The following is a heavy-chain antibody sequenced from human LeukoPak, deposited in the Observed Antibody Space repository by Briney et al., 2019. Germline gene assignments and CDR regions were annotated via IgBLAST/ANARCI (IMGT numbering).Heavy chain of an antibody. CDR2: INPNSGGT. V-gene: IGHV1-2*04. J-gene: IGHJ3*02. Sequence: APVKVSCKASGYTFTGYYMHWVRQAPGQGLEWMGWINPNSGGTNYAQKFQGWVTMTRDTSISTAYMELSRLRSDDTAVYYCARGGELRYLDWLLSGAFDIWGQGTMVTVSS. CDR1: GYTFTGYY. CDR3: ARGGELRYLDWLLSGAFDI. D-gene: IGHD3-9*01.